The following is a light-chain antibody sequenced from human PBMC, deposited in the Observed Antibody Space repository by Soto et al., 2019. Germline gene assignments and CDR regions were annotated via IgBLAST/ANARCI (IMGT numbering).Light chain of an antibody. Sequence: DIHMTQSPSSLSASVGDRVTITCRASQGISNYLAWYQQKPGRVPEFLIYAASTLQSGVPSRFSGSGSGTDFTLTISSLQPEDVATYYCQRYNSAPQTFGQGTKVDIK. CDR1: QGISNY. V-gene: IGKV1-27*01. J-gene: IGKJ1*01. CDR3: QRYNSAPQT. CDR2: AAS.